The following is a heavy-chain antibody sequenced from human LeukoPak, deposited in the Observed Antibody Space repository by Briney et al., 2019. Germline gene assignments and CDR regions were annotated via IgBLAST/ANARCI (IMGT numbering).Heavy chain of an antibody. Sequence: GGSLRFSCAASGFTFSSYWMSWVRQAPGKGLEGVPNIKQDGSEKYYVDSVKGRFTISRDNAKNSLYLQMNSLRAEDTAVYYCARVSSGWSSNWFDPWGQGTLVTVSS. CDR1: GFTFSSYW. CDR3: ARVSSGWSSNWFDP. J-gene: IGHJ5*02. CDR2: IKQDGSEK. D-gene: IGHD6-19*01. V-gene: IGHV3-7*01.